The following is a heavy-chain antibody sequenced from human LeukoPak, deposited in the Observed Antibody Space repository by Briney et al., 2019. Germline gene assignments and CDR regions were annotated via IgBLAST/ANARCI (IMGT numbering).Heavy chain of an antibody. J-gene: IGHJ4*02. CDR1: GFNFSSYW. CDR2: IKQDGSEK. V-gene: IGHV3-7*01. D-gene: IGHD3-22*01. CDR3: ARDSLTYYYDSSGPTDY. Sequence: GGSLRLSCAASGFNFSSYWMSWVRQAPGKGLEWVANIKQDGSEKYYVDSVKGRFTISRDNAKNSLYLQMNSLRAEDTAVYYCARDSLTYYYDSSGPTDYWGEGTLVTVSS.